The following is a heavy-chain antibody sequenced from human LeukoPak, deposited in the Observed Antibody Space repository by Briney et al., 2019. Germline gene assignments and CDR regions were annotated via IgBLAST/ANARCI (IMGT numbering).Heavy chain of an antibody. CDR2: IWSDGTNK. Sequence: GGSLRLSCAASGFTFSTYWMHWVRQAPGKGLEWGAVIWSDGTNKYFADSVKGRFTISRDNSKNTLYLQMNSLRAEDTAVYYCARARGSSGYSMGAFEIWGQGTMVTVSS. CDR3: ARARGSSGYSMGAFEI. J-gene: IGHJ3*02. V-gene: IGHV3-33*08. D-gene: IGHD3-22*01. CDR1: GFTFSTYW.